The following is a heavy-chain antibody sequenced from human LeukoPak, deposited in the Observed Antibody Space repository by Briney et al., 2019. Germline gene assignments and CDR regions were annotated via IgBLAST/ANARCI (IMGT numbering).Heavy chain of an antibody. CDR3: ARHGLDGSADY. CDR2: IDPSDSYT. V-gene: IGHV5-10-1*01. D-gene: IGHD3/OR15-3a*01. CDR1: GCHFTSYW. J-gene: IGHJ4*02. Sequence: GGALGISWKGSGCHFTSYWISGGRQVPGKGLEGRGRIDPSDSYTNNSPSFEGHVTISTDKPIRTAYLQWSSLKASDTAMYYCARHGLDGSADYWGQGTLVTVSS.